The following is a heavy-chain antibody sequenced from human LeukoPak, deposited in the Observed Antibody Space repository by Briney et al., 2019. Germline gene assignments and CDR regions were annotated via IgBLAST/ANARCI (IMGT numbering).Heavy chain of an antibody. D-gene: IGHD6-19*01. Sequence: VRSLRLSCVASVFTFSSFLISRVRQAAGEGREWVANMKQEGSEKYYVDYVKGRFTISRDNDKNSLYLKMHSLRDEDTAVYYCAREQWLQSDAFDIWGQGTMVTVSS. CDR3: AREQWLQSDAFDI. J-gene: IGHJ3*02. CDR2: MKQEGSEK. CDR1: VFTFSSFL. V-gene: IGHV3-7*01.